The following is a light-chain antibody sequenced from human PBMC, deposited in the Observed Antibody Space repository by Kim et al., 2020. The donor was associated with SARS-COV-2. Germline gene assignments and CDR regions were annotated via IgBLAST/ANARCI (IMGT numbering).Light chain of an antibody. Sequence: SYELTQPPSVSVAPGKTARITCWGNNIGSKSVHWYQQKPVQAPVLVIYYASDRPSGIPERFSGSNSGNTATLTISRVEAGDEADHYCQAWNSSSDHYVFG. CDR1: NIGSKS. V-gene: IGLV3-21*04. CDR3: QAWNSSSDHYV. CDR2: YAS. J-gene: IGLJ1*01.